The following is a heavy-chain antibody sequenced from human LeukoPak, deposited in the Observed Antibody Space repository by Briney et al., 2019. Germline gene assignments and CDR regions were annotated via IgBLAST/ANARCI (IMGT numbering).Heavy chain of an antibody. J-gene: IGHJ4*02. CDR1: GFTFSSYW. Sequence: GGSLRLSCAASGFTFSSYWMSWVRQAPGKGLECVANIKQDGGENYYVDSVKGRFTISRDNTENSRYLQMNSLTAEDTDVYYCARGSYGYLFLDYWGQGTLVTVSS. CDR3: ARGSYGYLFLDY. V-gene: IGHV3-7*04. D-gene: IGHD5-18*01. CDR2: IKQDGGEN.